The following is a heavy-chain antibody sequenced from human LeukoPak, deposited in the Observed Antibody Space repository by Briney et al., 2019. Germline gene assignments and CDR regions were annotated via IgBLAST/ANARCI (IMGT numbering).Heavy chain of an antibody. CDR3: SRLAFIGNYGDY. V-gene: IGHV1-18*01. D-gene: IGHD3-22*01. J-gene: IGHJ4*02. CDR2: ISPYNGNT. CDR1: GYTFTNYG. Sequence: GASVKVSCKASGYTFTNYGLSWVRQAPGQGLEWMGWISPYNGNTIHAQKFQDRVTMSTDTSTNTAYMELWSLTSDDTAVYYCSRLAFIGNYGDYWGQGTLVTVSS.